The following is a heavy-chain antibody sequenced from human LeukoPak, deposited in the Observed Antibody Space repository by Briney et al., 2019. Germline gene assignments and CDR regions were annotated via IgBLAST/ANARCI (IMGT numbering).Heavy chain of an antibody. J-gene: IGHJ6*02. CDR2: FYYNGDT. CDR3: ARQYCSGGSCSMDV. V-gene: IGHV4-39*01. D-gene: IGHD2-15*01. CDR1: GGSISSSGYY. Sequence: SETLSLTCTVSGGSISSSGYYWGWIRQSPENGLEWIGSFYYNGDTYYNPSLKNRVIISVDRSKNQFSLKVNSVTAADTAVYYCARQYCSGGSCSMDVWGQGTTVTVSS.